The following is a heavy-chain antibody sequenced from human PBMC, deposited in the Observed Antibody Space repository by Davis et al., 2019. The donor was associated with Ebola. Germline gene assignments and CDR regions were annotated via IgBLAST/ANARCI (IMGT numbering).Heavy chain of an antibody. CDR1: GYTFTNYG. Sequence: ASVKVSCKASGYTFTNYGITWVRQVPGQGFEWMGWISPYNGNTNYAQKVQGRLTMTTDTSTSTAFMELRSLRSDETAVYYCARCNYDFWSGIGAGYYGMDVWGQGTTVTVS. D-gene: IGHD3-3*01. CDR2: ISPYNGNT. CDR3: ARCNYDFWSGIGAGYYGMDV. V-gene: IGHV1-18*01. J-gene: IGHJ6*02.